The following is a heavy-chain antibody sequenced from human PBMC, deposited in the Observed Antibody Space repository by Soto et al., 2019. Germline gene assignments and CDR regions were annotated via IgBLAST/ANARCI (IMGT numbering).Heavy chain of an antibody. CDR1: GFTFSSYA. Sequence: PGGSLRLSCAASGFTFSSYAMSWVRQAPGKGLEWVSAISGSGGSTYYADSVKGRFTISRDNSKNTLYLQMNSLRAEDTAVYYCAKNRRYFDWLPSGSGMDVWGQGTTVTVSS. D-gene: IGHD3-9*01. CDR3: AKNRRYFDWLPSGSGMDV. J-gene: IGHJ6*02. V-gene: IGHV3-23*01. CDR2: ISGSGGST.